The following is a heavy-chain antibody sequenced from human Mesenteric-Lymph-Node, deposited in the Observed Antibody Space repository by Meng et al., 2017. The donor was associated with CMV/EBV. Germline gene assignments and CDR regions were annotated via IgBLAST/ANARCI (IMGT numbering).Heavy chain of an antibody. CDR1: GVTVSSNY. CDR2: VYSGGSR. Sequence: GSLTLSCAVSGVTVSSNYMSWVRQAPGKGLEWVSVVYSGGSRYYEDSVKGRFTISRDNSKNTLYLQMNSLTAEDTAVYYCARDRGPWYQLLSGQEKGAFDIWGQGTMVTVSS. D-gene: IGHD2-2*01. CDR3: ARDRGPWYQLLSGQEKGAFDI. J-gene: IGHJ3*02. V-gene: IGHV3-53*05.